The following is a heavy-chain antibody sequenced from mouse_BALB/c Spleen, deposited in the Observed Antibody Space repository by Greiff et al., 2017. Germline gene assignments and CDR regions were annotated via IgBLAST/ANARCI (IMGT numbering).Heavy chain of an antibody. CDR2: IYPGDGDT. CDR1: GYAFSSYW. D-gene: IGHD2-3*01. Sequence: VQLQQSGAELVRPGSSVKISCKASGYAFSSYWMHWVKQRPGQGLEWIGQIYPGDGDTNYNGKFKGKATLTADKSSSTAYMQLSSLTSEDSAVYFCAGWVYDGYYGAYWGQGTLVTVSA. V-gene: IGHV1-80*01. CDR3: AGWVYDGYYGAY. J-gene: IGHJ3*01.